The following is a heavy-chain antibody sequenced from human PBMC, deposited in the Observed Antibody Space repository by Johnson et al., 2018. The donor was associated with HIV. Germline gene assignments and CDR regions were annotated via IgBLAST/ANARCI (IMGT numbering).Heavy chain of an antibody. J-gene: IGHJ3*02. CDR2: ISYDGSNK. D-gene: IGHD1-26*01. V-gene: IGHV3-30-3*01. Sequence: QVQLVESGGGVVQPGRSMRLSCAASGFTFSSYAMHWVRQAPGKGLEWVAVISYDGSNKYYSDSVKGRLTISRDNSKNTLYLQMNSLRPEDTAVYYCAKDQLVGATYAAFDIWGQGTMVTVSS. CDR1: GFTFSSYA. CDR3: AKDQLVGATYAAFDI.